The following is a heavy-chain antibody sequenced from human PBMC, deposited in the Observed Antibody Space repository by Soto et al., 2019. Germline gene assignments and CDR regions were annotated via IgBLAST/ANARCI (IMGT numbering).Heavy chain of an antibody. V-gene: IGHV1-18*01. Sequence: QVQLVQSGTEVKKPGASVKVSCKTSGYTFINFGIGWVRQAPGQGLEWMGWISPFNGHTHYAQKFQGRVSLTTDTSTSTAFLELRRLTYDDTAVYYCAREPPRATAGLNYFDPWGQGTLVTVSS. CDR1: GYTFINFG. D-gene: IGHD6-13*01. CDR3: AREPPRATAGLNYFDP. J-gene: IGHJ5*02. CDR2: ISPFNGHT.